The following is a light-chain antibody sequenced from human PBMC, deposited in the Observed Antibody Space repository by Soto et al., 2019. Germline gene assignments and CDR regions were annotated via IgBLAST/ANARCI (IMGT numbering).Light chain of an antibody. V-gene: IGKV3-15*01. Sequence: EIVMTQSPATLPVSPGARATLSCRASQSVSGNLAWYQQKPGQAPRLLXYGASTRATGIPARFSGSGSGTELTLTINSLQSEYFAVYYCQQYNNWPMWTFGQGTKVDI. CDR1: QSVSGN. J-gene: IGKJ1*01. CDR3: QQYNNWPMWT. CDR2: GAS.